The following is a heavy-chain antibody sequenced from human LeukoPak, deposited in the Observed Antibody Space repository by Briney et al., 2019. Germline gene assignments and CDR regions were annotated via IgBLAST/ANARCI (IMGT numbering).Heavy chain of an antibody. CDR3: ARDHAFDI. V-gene: IGHV4-34*01. CDR1: GGSFSGYY. CDR2: INHSGST. Sequence: SETLSLTCAVYGGSFSGYYWSWIRQPPGKGLEWIGEINHSGSTNYNPSLKSRVTISVDTSKNQFSLKLSSVTAADTAVYYCARDHAFDIWAKGQWSPSLQ. J-gene: IGHJ3*02.